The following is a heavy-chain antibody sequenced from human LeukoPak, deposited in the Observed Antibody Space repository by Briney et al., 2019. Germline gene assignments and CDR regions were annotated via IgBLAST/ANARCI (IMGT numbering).Heavy chain of an antibody. J-gene: IGHJ6*02. Sequence: PSETLSLTCTVSGGSISSGGYYWSWIRQHPGKGLEWIGYIYYSGSTYYNPSLKSRVTISVDTSKNQFSLKLSSVTAADTAVYYCARAGYYDSSGYYYAGYYYYGMDVWGQGTTVTVSS. CDR1: GGSISSGGYY. D-gene: IGHD3-22*01. V-gene: IGHV4-31*03. CDR2: IYYSGST. CDR3: ARAGYYDSSGYYYAGYYYYGMDV.